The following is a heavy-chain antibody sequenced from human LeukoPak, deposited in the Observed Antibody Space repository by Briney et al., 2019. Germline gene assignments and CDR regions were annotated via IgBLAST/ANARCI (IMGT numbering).Heavy chain of an antibody. CDR2: IYYSGST. J-gene: IGHJ6*02. CDR3: ARCENYYYGMDV. CDR1: GGSISSSSYY. Sequence: SETLSLTCTVSGGSISSSSYYWGWIRQPPGKGLEWIGSIYYSGSTYYNPSLKSRVTISVDTSKNQFSLKLSSVTAADTAVYYCARCENYYYGMDVWGQGTTVTVSS. V-gene: IGHV4-39*01.